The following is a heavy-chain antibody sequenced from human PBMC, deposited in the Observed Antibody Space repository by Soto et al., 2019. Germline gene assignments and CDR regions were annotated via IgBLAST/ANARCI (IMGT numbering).Heavy chain of an antibody. CDR1: GFTVSTNY. D-gene: IGHD3-3*01. CDR3: ARAVFRDPGVVRPVDY. Sequence: EVQLVETGGGLIQPGGSLRLSCAASGFTVSTNYMTWVRQAPGKGLEWVSVIYDGGSTYYADSVKGRFTISRDNSKNTLFLQMNSLRAEDTAVYYCARAVFRDPGVVRPVDYWGQGTLVTVSS. V-gene: IGHV3-53*02. CDR2: IYDGGST. J-gene: IGHJ4*02.